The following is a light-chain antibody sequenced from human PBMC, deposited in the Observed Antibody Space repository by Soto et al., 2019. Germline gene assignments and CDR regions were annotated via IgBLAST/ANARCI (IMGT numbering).Light chain of an antibody. V-gene: IGKV3-11*01. Sequence: TVLTHSPATVSLSPGARATLSCRASQIGGSNLAWYQQNPGQAPRLLIYDAASRATGIPARFSGSGSGTDVTLAISSLEPGDFAVYFCQQRINSLTFGGGTKV. J-gene: IGKJ4*01. CDR3: QQRINSLT. CDR1: QIGGSN. CDR2: DAA.